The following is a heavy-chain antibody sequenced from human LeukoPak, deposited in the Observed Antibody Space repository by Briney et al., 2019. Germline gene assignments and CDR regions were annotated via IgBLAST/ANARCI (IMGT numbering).Heavy chain of an antibody. V-gene: IGHV4-4*07. CDR1: GGSISNYY. D-gene: IGHD3-10*01. Sequence: SETLSLTCTVSGGSISNYYWSWLRQPAGKGLEWIGRMYPSGSTKYSPSLKSRVIISVDNSKNLLSLKLTSVTAADTAVYFCARDHYGSGSYKSYFDYWGQGTQVTVSS. J-gene: IGHJ4*02. CDR3: ARDHYGSGSYKSYFDY. CDR2: MYPSGST.